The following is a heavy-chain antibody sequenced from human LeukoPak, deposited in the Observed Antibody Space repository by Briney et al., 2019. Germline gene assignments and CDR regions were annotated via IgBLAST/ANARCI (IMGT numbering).Heavy chain of an antibody. V-gene: IGHV3-23*01. CDR1: GFTFSSYG. D-gene: IGHD3-10*01. Sequence: AGGSLRLSCAASGFTFSSYGMSWVRQAPGKGLEWVSAISGSGGSTYYADSVKGRFTISRDNSKNTLYLQMNSLRAEDTAVYYCARSLRVRGVPDYMDVWGKGTTVTISS. CDR3: ARSLRVRGVPDYMDV. CDR2: ISGSGGST. J-gene: IGHJ6*03.